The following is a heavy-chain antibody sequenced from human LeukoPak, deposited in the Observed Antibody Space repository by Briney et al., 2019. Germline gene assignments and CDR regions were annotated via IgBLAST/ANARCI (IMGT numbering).Heavy chain of an antibody. CDR3: ARQTAAAAPPGDFDY. D-gene: IGHD6-13*01. CDR2: IYTSGST. Sequence: PSQTLSLTCTVSGGSISSGSYYWSWIRQPAGKGLEWIGRIYTSGSTNYNPSLKSRVTISVDTSKNQFSLKLSSVTAADTAVYYCARQTAAAAPPGDFDYWGQGTLVTVSS. CDR1: GGSISSGSYY. V-gene: IGHV4-61*02. J-gene: IGHJ4*02.